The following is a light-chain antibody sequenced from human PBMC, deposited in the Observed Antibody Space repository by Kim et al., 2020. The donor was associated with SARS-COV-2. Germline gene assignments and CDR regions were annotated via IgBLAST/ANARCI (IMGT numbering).Light chain of an antibody. Sequence: ASVGARVTITCRTSQFISHYLAWYQQKPGKVPQLLIYDASTLQPGVPSRFSGTASGTEFTLTINSLQPEDVATYYCQKYDGAPWTFGQGTKVDIK. V-gene: IGKV1-27*01. CDR2: DAS. CDR3: QKYDGAPWT. J-gene: IGKJ1*01. CDR1: QFISHY.